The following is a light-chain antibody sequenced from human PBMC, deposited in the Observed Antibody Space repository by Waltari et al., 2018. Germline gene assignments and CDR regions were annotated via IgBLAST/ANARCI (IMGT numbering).Light chain of an antibody. CDR3: QQYFSVPLT. Sequence: CRASQDITNALAWYQHKLGRAPKLLIYATSKLEGGVPARFSGRGSGTTYTLTIDSLQSDDSASYFCQQYFSVPLTFGGGSEIEI. J-gene: IGKJ4*01. CDR2: ATS. V-gene: IGKV1-NL1*01. CDR1: QDITNA.